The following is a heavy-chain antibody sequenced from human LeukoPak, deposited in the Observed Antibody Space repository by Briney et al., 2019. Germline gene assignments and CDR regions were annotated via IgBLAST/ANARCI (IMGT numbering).Heavy chain of an antibody. J-gene: IGHJ4*02. Sequence: ASVKVSCKASGYTFTAYYMHWVRQAPGQGLEWMGSINPNSGGTNYAQKFQGRVTMTRDTSISTAYMELSRLRSDDTAVYYCAREQAGDSGWYNYWGQGTLVTVSS. CDR2: INPNSGGT. CDR3: AREQAGDSGWYNY. V-gene: IGHV1-2*02. D-gene: IGHD6-19*01. CDR1: GYTFTAYY.